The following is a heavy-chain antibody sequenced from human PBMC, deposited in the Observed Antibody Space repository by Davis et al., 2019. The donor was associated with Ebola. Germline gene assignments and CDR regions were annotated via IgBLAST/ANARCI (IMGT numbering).Heavy chain of an antibody. CDR3: AREMGRKQQGLQDY. Sequence: GESLKISCAASGFTFSDYYMSWIRQAPGKGLEWVSYISSSGTTIYYADSVKGRFTMSRDNAKKSLYLQMNSLRAEDTAVYYCAREMGRKQQGLQDYWGQGTLVTVSS. D-gene: IGHD6-13*01. J-gene: IGHJ4*02. V-gene: IGHV3-11*01. CDR1: GFTFSDYY. CDR2: ISSSGTTI.